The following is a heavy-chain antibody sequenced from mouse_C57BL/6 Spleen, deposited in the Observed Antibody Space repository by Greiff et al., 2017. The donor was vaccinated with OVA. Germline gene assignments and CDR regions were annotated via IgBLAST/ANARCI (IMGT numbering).Heavy chain of an antibody. CDR2: INPNNGGT. V-gene: IGHV1-26*01. CDR1: GYTFTDYY. J-gene: IGHJ2*01. D-gene: IGHD3-2*02. Sequence: EVQLQQSGPELVKPGASVKISCKASGYTFTDYYMNWVKQSHGKSLEWIGDINPNNGGTSYNQKFKGKATLTVDKSSSTAYMELRSLTSEDSAVYYCATSSGSPYYFDYWGQGTTLTVSS. CDR3: ATSSGSPYYFDY.